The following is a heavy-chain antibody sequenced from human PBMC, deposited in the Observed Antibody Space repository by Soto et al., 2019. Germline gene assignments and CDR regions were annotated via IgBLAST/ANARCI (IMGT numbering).Heavy chain of an antibody. Sequence: GGSLRLSCAASGFTVSSYEMDWVRQAPGKGLEWVAYISISGGTIYYGDSVEGRITISRDNADNSLYLQMNSLRAEDTAVYYCTKEKSVINSGYDAFDIWGRGTVVTVSS. CDR1: GFTVSSYE. V-gene: IGHV3-48*03. D-gene: IGHD5-12*01. CDR2: ISISGGTI. J-gene: IGHJ3*02. CDR3: TKEKSVINSGYDAFDI.